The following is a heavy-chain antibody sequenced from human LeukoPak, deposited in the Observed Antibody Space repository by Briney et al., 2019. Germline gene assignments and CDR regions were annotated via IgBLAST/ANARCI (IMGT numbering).Heavy chain of an antibody. D-gene: IGHD3-22*01. CDR1: GYSISSGYY. CDR3: ARCKKNNYDSSGYHGDWFDP. V-gene: IGHV4-38-2*02. J-gene: IGHJ5*02. Sequence: NPSETLSLTCTVSGYSISSGYYWGWIRQPPGKGLEWIGSIYYSGSTYYNPSLKSRVTISVDTSKNQFSLKLSSVTAADTAVYYCARCKKNNYDSSGYHGDWFDPWGQGTLVTVSS. CDR2: IYYSGST.